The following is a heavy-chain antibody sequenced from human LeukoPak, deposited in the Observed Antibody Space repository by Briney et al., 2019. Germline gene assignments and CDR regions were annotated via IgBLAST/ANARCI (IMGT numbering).Heavy chain of an antibody. J-gene: IGHJ4*02. CDR3: ARGEIIVGATAY. Sequence: SETLSLTCTVSGGSISSGGYYWSWIRQPPGKGLEWIGYIYHSGSTYYNPSLKSRVTISVDRSKNQFSLKLSSVTAADTAVYYCARGEIIVGATAYWGQGTLVTVSS. CDR2: IYHSGST. CDR1: GGSISSGGYY. V-gene: IGHV4-30-2*01. D-gene: IGHD1-26*01.